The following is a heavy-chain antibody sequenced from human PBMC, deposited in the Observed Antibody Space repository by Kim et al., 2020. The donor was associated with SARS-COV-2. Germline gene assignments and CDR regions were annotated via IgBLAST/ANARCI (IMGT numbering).Heavy chain of an antibody. V-gene: IGHV1-8*01. CDR3: ARGSVVRGVHWFDP. J-gene: IGHJ5*02. Sequence: ASVKVSCKASGYTFTSYDINWVRQATGQGLEWMGWMNPNSGNTGYAQKFQGRVTMTRNTSISTAYMELSSLRSEDTAVYYCARGSVVRGVHWFDPWGQGTLVTVSS. CDR1: GYTFTSYD. D-gene: IGHD3-10*01. CDR2: MNPNSGNT.